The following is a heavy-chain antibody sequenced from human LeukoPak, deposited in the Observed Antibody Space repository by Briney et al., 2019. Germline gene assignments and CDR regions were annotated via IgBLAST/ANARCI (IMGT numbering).Heavy chain of an antibody. CDR2: INPNSGGT. D-gene: IGHD6-6*01. CDR1: GYTFTGYY. Sequence: ASVKVSCKASGYTFTGYYMHWVRQAPGRGLEWMGWINPNSGGTNYAQKFQGRVTMTRDTSISTAYMELSRLRSDDTAVYYCARGNRIAASNPVRDYWGQGTLVTVSS. V-gene: IGHV1-2*02. J-gene: IGHJ4*02. CDR3: ARGNRIAASNPVRDY.